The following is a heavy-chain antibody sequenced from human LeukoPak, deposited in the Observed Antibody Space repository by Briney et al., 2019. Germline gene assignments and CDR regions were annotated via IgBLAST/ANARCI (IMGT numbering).Heavy chain of an antibody. V-gene: IGHV4-39*07. J-gene: IGHJ3*02. Sequence: SETLSLTCTVSGGSISSSSYYWGWIRQPPGKGLEWIGSIYYSGSTYYNPSLKSRVTISVDTSKNQFSLKLSSVTAADTAVYYCAREGVSTVTTLEDHDAFDIWGQGTMVTVSS. CDR1: GGSISSSSYY. D-gene: IGHD4-17*01. CDR2: IYYSGST. CDR3: AREGVSTVTTLEDHDAFDI.